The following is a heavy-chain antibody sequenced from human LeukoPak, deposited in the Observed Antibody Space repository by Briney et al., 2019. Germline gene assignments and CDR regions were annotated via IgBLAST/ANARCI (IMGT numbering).Heavy chain of an antibody. CDR2: FDPEDGET. CDR3: ATLWFGELFPIMDV. J-gene: IGHJ6*04. Sequence: ASVKVSCKVSGYTLTELSMHWVRQAPGKGLEWMGGFDPEDGETIYAQKFQGRVTITEDTSTDTAYMELSSLRSEDTAVYYCATLWFGELFPIMDVWGKGTTVTVSS. CDR1: GYTLTELS. V-gene: IGHV1-24*01. D-gene: IGHD3-10*01.